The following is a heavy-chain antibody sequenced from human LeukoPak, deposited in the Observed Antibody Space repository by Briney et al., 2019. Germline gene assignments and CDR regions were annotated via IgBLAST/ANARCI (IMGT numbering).Heavy chain of an antibody. CDR3: ARVGIRTMFLGFFDY. D-gene: IGHD3-9*01. V-gene: IGHV4-34*01. CDR1: GGSFSDYY. CDR2: INHSGST. Sequence: SETLSLTCAVYGGSFSDYYWNWIRQPPGKGLEWIGEINHSGSTNYNPSLKSRVTISVDTSKNQFSLKLSSVTAADTAVYYCARVGIRTMFLGFFDYWGQGTLVTVSS. J-gene: IGHJ4*02.